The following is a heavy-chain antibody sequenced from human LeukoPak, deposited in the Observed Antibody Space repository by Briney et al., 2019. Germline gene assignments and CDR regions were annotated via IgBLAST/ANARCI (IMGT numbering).Heavy chain of an antibody. CDR2: MNPNSGNT. Sequence: GASVKVSCKASGYTFTSYDINWVRQATGQGLEWMGWMNPNSGNTGYAQKFQGRVTMTRNTSISTAYMELSSLRSEDTAVYYCARGWYSSGWGDPTRFDYWGQGTLVTVSS. CDR3: ARGWYSSGWGDPTRFDY. V-gene: IGHV1-8*01. CDR1: GYTFTSYD. J-gene: IGHJ4*02. D-gene: IGHD6-19*01.